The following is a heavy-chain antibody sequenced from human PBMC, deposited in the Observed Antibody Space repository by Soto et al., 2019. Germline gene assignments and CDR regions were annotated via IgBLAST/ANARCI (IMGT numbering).Heavy chain of an antibody. CDR3: ANLWGDGYNLGQDYNGMDV. V-gene: IGHV3-33*06. CDR1: GFSFENYG. CDR2: IWYDGSLQ. D-gene: IGHD5-12*01. J-gene: IGHJ6*02. Sequence: QVQMVESGGGVVQPGRSLRLSCAASGFSFENYGMHWVRQAPGRGLEWVAIIWYDGSLQYYAAAVKGRFTISRDNSKNTLYLEMNSLRAEERAVYYCANLWGDGYNLGQDYNGMDVWGQGTTVIVSS.